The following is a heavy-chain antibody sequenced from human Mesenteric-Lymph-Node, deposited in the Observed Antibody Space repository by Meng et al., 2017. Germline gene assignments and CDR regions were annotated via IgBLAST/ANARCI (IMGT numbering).Heavy chain of an antibody. CDR1: GYTFPSYW. Sequence: GGSLRLSCKGSGYTFPSYWIGWVRQMPGKGLEWMGIIYPGDSDTRYSPSFQGQVTISADKSISTAYLQWSSLKASDTAMYYCARLIGSSSWYRFDPWGQGTLVTVSS. CDR3: ARLIGSSSWYRFDP. CDR2: IYPGDSDT. V-gene: IGHV5-51*01. D-gene: IGHD6-13*01. J-gene: IGHJ5*02.